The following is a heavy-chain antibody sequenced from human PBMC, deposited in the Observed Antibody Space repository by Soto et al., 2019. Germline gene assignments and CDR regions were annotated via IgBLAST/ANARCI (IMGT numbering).Heavy chain of an antibody. D-gene: IGHD3-22*01. Sequence: QVQLVQSGAEVKKPGASVKVSCKASGYTFTTYAMHWVRQAPGQRPEWMGWINAGNGNTKYSQKFQGRVTITRDTSASTAYMELSSLRSEDTAVYYCARVTDYYDSIGYSREYFHHWGQGTLVTVSS. CDR2: INAGNGNT. V-gene: IGHV1-3*01. CDR1: GYTFTTYA. CDR3: ARVTDYYDSIGYSREYFHH. J-gene: IGHJ1*01.